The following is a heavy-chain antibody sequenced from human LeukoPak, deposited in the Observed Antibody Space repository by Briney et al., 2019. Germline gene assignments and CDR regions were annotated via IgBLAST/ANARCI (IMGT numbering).Heavy chain of an antibody. D-gene: IGHD5-12*01. V-gene: IGHV4-39*01. J-gene: IGHJ3*02. CDR3: ASSKGLAGAFDI. Sequence: PSETLSLTCTVSGGSISSSSYYWGWIRQPPGKGLEWIGSIYYSGSTYYNPSLKSRVTISVDTSKSQFSLKLGSVTAADTAVYYCASSKGLAGAFDIWGQGTMVTVSS. CDR2: IYYSGST. CDR1: GGSISSSSYY.